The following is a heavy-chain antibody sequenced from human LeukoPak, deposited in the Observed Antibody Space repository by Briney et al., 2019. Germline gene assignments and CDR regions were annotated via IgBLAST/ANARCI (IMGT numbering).Heavy chain of an antibody. CDR3: AKDLEMATIYDAFDI. Sequence: GGSLRLSCAASGFTFSSYGMHWVRQAPGKGLEWVAVISYDGSNKYYADSVKGRFTISRDNSKNTLYLQMNSLRAEDTAVYYCAKDLEMATIYDAFDIWGQGTMVTVSS. CDR1: GFTFSSYG. CDR2: ISYDGSNK. V-gene: IGHV3-30*18. D-gene: IGHD5-24*01. J-gene: IGHJ3*02.